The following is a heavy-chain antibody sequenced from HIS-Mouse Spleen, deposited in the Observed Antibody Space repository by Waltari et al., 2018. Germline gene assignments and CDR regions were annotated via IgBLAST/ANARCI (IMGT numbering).Heavy chain of an antibody. CDR1: GSTFPGYY. J-gene: IGHJ4*02. Sequence: QVQLVQSGAEVKKPGASVKVSCKASGSTFPGYYMHRVLPAPGQGLEWMGWINPNSGGTNYAQKFQGRVTMTRDTSISTAYMELSRLRSDDTAVYYCARDRRDYYGSGSYYIGGDYYFDYWGQGTLVTVSS. V-gene: IGHV1-2*02. CDR2: INPNSGGT. CDR3: ARDRRDYYGSGSYYIGGDYYFDY. D-gene: IGHD3-10*01.